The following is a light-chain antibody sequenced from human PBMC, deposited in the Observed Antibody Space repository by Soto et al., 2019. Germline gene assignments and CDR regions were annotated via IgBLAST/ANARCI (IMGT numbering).Light chain of an antibody. CDR1: SSDFGFYNY. CDR2: EVT. Sequence: QSVLTQHSSVSGSPGQSITISCTGTSSDFGFYNYVSWYQHHPGKAPKLLIYEVTNRHSGVSNRFSGSKSGNTASLTISGLQAEDEADYCCSSYASSTDYVFGTGTKVTV. V-gene: IGLV2-14*01. CDR3: SSYASSTDYV. J-gene: IGLJ1*01.